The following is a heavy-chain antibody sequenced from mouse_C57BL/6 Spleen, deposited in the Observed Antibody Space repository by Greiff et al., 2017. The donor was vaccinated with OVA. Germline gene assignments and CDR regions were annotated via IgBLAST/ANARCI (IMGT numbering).Heavy chain of an antibody. CDR3: ARRTPDYAMDY. Sequence: VQLQESGAELVKPGASVKISCKASGYAFSSYWMNWVKQRPGKGLEWIGQIYPGDGDTNYNGKFKGKATLTADKSSSTAYMQLSSLTSEDSAVYFCARRTPDYAMDYWGQGTSVTVSS. CDR1: GYAFSSYW. V-gene: IGHV1-80*01. CDR2: IYPGDGDT. J-gene: IGHJ4*01.